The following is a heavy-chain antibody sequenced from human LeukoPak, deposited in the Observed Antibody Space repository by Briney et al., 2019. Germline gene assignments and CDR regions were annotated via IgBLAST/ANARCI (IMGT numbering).Heavy chain of an antibody. Sequence: SETLSLTCTVSGDSITSGNYCWGWIRQPPGKGLEWMGSITYSGSTYYNPSLKSRVTVSVDMSKNQFSLKLRSVTAADTAVYYCVRPRTSGWSLNAFDIWGQGTMVTDSS. V-gene: IGHV4-39*01. CDR2: ITYSGST. CDR3: VRPRTSGWSLNAFDI. D-gene: IGHD6-19*01. CDR1: GDSITSGNYC. J-gene: IGHJ3*02.